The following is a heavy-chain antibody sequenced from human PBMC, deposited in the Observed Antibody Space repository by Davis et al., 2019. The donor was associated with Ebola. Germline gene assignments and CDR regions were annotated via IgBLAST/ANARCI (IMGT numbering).Heavy chain of an antibody. D-gene: IGHD5-18*01. CDR2: IYYSGST. J-gene: IGHJ6*02. CDR3: ARAGGGYSYGSGYYYYYGMDV. V-gene: IGHV4-59*01. CDR1: GGSISSYY. Sequence: MPSETLSLTCTVSGGSISSYYWSWIRQPPGKGLEWIRYIYYSGSTNYNPSLKSRVTISVDTSKNQFSLKPSSVTAADTAVYYCARAGGGYSYGSGYYYYYGMDVWGQGTTVTVSS.